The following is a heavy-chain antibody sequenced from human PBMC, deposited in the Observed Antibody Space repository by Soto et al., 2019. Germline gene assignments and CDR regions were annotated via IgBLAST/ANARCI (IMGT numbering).Heavy chain of an antibody. J-gene: IGHJ5*02. V-gene: IGHV2-5*02. CDR3: AHRPGYSSSWSTGSWFDP. CDR2: IYWDDDK. CDR1: GCSLSTSGVG. Sequence: GPTRTNPPQTLTLTCTFSGCSLSTSGVGVGWIRQPPGKALEWLALIYWDDDKRYSQSLKSRLTITKDTSKNQVVLTMTNMDHVDTATYYCAHRPGYSSSWSTGSWFDPWGQGTLVTVSS. D-gene: IGHD6-13*01.